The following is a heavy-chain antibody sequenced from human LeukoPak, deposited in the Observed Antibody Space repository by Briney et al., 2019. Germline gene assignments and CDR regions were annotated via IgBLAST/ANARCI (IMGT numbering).Heavy chain of an antibody. CDR3: ARENYGDHYFDY. CDR2: ISYDGSNK. Sequence: PGGSLRLSCAASGFTFRSHATHWVRQAPGKGLEWVAVISYDGSNKYYADSVKGRFTISRDNSKNTLYLQMNSLRAEDTAVYYCARENYGDHYFDYWGQGTLVTVSS. J-gene: IGHJ4*02. CDR1: GFTFRSHA. V-gene: IGHV3-30-3*01. D-gene: IGHD4-17*01.